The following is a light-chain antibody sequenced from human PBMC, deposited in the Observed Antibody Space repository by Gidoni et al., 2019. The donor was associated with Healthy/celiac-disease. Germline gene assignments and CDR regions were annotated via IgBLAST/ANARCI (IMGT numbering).Light chain of an antibody. CDR3: QQYNSYSLT. V-gene: IGKV1-5*03. Sequence: DIQMTQSPSTLSASVGDRVTITCRASQSISSWLAWYQQKPGKAPKLLIYKASSLESGVPSRCSGSGSGTEFTRTISSLQPDDFATYYCQQYNSYSLTFGGGTKVEIK. CDR1: QSISSW. CDR2: KAS. J-gene: IGKJ4*01.